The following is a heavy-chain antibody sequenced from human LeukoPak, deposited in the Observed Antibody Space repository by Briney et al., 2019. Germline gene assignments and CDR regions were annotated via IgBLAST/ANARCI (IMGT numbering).Heavy chain of an antibody. V-gene: IGHV4-34*01. J-gene: IGHJ6*02. Sequence: SETLSLTCTVSGGSISSYYWSWIRQPPGKGLEWIGEINHSGSTNYNPSLKSRVTISVDTSKNQFSLKLSSVTAADTAVYYCARGIEIWYYYGMDVWGQGTTVTVSS. CDR1: GGSISSYY. D-gene: IGHD5-24*01. CDR3: ARGIEIWYYYGMDV. CDR2: INHSGST.